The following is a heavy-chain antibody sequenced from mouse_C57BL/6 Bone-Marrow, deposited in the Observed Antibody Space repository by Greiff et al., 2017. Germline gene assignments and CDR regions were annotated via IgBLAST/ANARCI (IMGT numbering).Heavy chain of an antibody. CDR2: IDPEIGDT. D-gene: IGHD2-3*01. CDR3: SSFDGNYFDF. J-gene: IGHJ2*01. Sequence: EVQLQESGAELVRPGASVKLSCTASGFNIKDDYIHWVKQRPEQGLEWIGWIDPEIGDTEYASKFQGKATITSDTSSNTAYLQLSSLTSDDTAVYDCSSFDGNYFDFWGQGTPLTVAS. V-gene: IGHV14-4*01. CDR1: GFNIKDDY.